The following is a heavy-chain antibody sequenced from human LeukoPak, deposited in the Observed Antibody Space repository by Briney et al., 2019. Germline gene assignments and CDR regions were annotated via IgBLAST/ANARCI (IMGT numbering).Heavy chain of an antibody. CDR2: LSYSGGST. D-gene: IGHD3-22*01. Sequence: PGGSLRLSCAASGFTFSSYAMSWVRQAPGKGLEWVSGLSYSGGSTYHADSVKGRFTISRDNSKNTLYLQMNSLRAEDTAVYYCAKWRSGYPNYYFDYWGQGTLVTVSS. J-gene: IGHJ4*02. CDR3: AKWRSGYPNYYFDY. CDR1: GFTFSSYA. V-gene: IGHV3-23*01.